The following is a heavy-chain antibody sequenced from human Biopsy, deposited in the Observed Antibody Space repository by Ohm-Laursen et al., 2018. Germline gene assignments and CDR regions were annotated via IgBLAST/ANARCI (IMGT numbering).Heavy chain of an antibody. CDR2: INPSGSTT. CDR3: ARNTGWYGDLYYFDY. Sequence: ASVKVSCKVSGYSFTSYYMHWVRQAPGQGLEWMGMINPSGSTTSYPQIFQGKVTMTRDTSKSTVYMELSSLRSADTAVYFCARNTGWYGDLYYFDYWGQGTLVTVSS. V-gene: IGHV1-46*01. CDR1: GYSFTSYY. D-gene: IGHD6-19*01. J-gene: IGHJ4*02.